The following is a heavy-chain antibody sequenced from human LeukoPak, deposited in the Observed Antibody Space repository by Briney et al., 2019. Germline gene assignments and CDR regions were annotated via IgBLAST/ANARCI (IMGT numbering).Heavy chain of an antibody. D-gene: IGHD6-6*01. CDR3: AKEGVAYSSSSPPFDY. J-gene: IGHJ4*02. Sequence: GGSLRLSCAASGFTFSSYAMSWVRQAPGKGLEWVSAISGSGGSTYYADSVKGRFTISRDNSKNTLYLQMNSLRAEDTAVYYCAKEGVAYSSSSPPFDYWGQGTLVTVSS. CDR1: GFTFSSYA. CDR2: ISGSGGST. V-gene: IGHV3-23*01.